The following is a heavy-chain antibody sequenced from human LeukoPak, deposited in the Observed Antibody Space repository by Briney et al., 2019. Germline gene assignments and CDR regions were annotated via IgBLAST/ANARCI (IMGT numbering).Heavy chain of an antibody. V-gene: IGHV3-30-3*01. Sequence: GGSLRLSCAASGFTFSSYAMHWVRQAPGKGLEWVAVISYDGSNKYYADSVKGRFTISRDNSKNTLYLQMDSLRAEDTAVYYCTCFLSSDWYLDYWGQGSLVTVSS. CDR3: TCFLSSDWYLDY. CDR2: ISYDGSNK. D-gene: IGHD6-19*01. J-gene: IGHJ4*02. CDR1: GFTFSSYA.